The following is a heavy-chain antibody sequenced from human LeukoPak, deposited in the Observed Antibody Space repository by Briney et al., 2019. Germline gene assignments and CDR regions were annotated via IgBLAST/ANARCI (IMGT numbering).Heavy chain of an antibody. D-gene: IGHD3-22*01. Sequence: GGSLRLSCAASGFTVSSNHMNWVRQAPGKGLEWVSIIYNDGSTYYADSVKGRFTISRDNSKNTLYLQRNSLRAEDTAVYYCASHLFYSDTSGGAFDIWGQGTMVTVSS. J-gene: IGHJ3*02. CDR3: ASHLFYSDTSGGAFDI. V-gene: IGHV3-53*01. CDR2: IYNDGST. CDR1: GFTVSSNH.